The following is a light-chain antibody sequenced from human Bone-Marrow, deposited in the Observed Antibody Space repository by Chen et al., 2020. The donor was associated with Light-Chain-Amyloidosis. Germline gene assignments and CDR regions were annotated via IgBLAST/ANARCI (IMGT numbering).Light chain of an antibody. CDR1: DLPTKY. Sequence: SYELSQPPSVSVSQVQTARFTCSGDDLPTKYAYWYQQKPGQAPVLVIHRDTKRPSGISERFSGSSSGTTATLTISGVQAEDEADYHCQSADSSGTYEVIFGGGTKLTVL. CDR2: RDT. V-gene: IGLV3-25*02. J-gene: IGLJ2*01. CDR3: QSADSSGTYEVI.